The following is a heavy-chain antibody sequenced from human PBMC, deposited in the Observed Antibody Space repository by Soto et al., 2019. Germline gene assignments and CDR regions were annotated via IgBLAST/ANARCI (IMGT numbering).Heavy chain of an antibody. V-gene: IGHV4-59*01. CDR2: IYYSGST. J-gene: IGHJ4*02. Sequence: DTLALACAVSGGSISSNYWSGIRQPPGKGLEWIGYIYYSGSTNYNPSLKSRVTISVDTSKNQFSLKLSSVTAADTAVYYCATVGADDSSGYYPFDYWGQGTLVTVYS. D-gene: IGHD3-22*01. CDR1: GGSISSNY. CDR3: ATVGADDSSGYYPFDY.